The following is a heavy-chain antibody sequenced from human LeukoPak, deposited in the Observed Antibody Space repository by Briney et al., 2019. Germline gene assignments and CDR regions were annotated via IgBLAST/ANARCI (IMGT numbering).Heavy chain of an antibody. CDR3: AKASRGSSSWYVYFPGNLIDY. D-gene: IGHD6-13*01. CDR2: IRYDGSNK. Sequence: GGSLRLSCAASGFTFSSYGMHWVRQAPGKGLEWVAFIRYDGSNKYYADSVKGRFTISRDNSKNTLYLQMNSLRAEDTAVYYCAKASRGSSSWYVYFPGNLIDYWGQGTLVTVSS. V-gene: IGHV3-30*02. J-gene: IGHJ4*02. CDR1: GFTFSSYG.